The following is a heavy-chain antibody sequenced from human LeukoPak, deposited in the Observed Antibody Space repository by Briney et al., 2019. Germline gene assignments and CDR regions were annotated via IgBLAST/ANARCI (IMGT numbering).Heavy chain of an antibody. CDR3: VRNSGELGA. V-gene: IGHV3-53*01. Sequence: GGSLRPACAASGFTVSNNYMSWVRRAAGKGLEWVALIYSGGSTYYADSVKGRFTISRDNSKNTLHLQMNSLRAEDTAVYYCVRNSGELGAWGQGTRVRVSS. CDR1: GFTVSNNY. J-gene: IGHJ4*02. CDR2: IYSGGST. D-gene: IGHD2-21*01.